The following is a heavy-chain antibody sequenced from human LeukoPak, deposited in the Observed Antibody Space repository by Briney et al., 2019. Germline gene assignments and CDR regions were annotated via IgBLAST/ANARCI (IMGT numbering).Heavy chain of an antibody. J-gene: IGHJ4*02. D-gene: IGHD5-18*01. V-gene: IGHV3-23*01. CDR1: GFTFSSFS. CDR3: AKSTAMVQGINDY. CDR2: ISTGGAAT. Sequence: GGSLRLSCAASGFTFSSFSMNWVRQAPGKGLEWVSTISTGGAATYYADSVKGRFTISRDNSENTLYLQMNSLRVEDTAVYYCAKSTAMVQGINDYWGQGTLVTVSS.